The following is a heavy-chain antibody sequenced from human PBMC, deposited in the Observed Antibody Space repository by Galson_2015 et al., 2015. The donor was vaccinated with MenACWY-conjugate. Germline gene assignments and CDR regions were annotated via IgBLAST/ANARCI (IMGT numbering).Heavy chain of an antibody. CDR1: GFTFSTFG. CDR3: AKASFGVTIGEVFAFDS. D-gene: IGHD3-3*01. V-gene: IGHV3-23*05. CDR2: ISSSGSRT. J-gene: IGHJ3*01. Sequence: SLRLSCAVSGFTFSTFGMSWVRQAPGKGLEWVAAISSSGSRTYYADSVKGRFIISRDNSDNSLYLQMNSLRAEDTAVYYYAKASFGVTIGEVFAFDSWGQGTMITVSS.